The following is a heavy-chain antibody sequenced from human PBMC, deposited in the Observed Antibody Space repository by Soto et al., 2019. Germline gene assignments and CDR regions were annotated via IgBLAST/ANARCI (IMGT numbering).Heavy chain of an antibody. V-gene: IGHV1-69*01. CDR1: GGIFSTYA. J-gene: IGHJ4*02. CDR2: IIPLFGTP. CDR3: ARDRDDYGSGNYYNRIDF. Sequence: QVQLVQSGAEEKKRGSSVKVSCKASGGIFSTYAISWLRQAPGQGLEWMGGIIPLFGTPNYAQRFQGRVTITADESTSTAYMELSRLRSEDTAVYYCARDRDDYGSGNYYNRIDFWGQGTLVTVSS. D-gene: IGHD3-10*01.